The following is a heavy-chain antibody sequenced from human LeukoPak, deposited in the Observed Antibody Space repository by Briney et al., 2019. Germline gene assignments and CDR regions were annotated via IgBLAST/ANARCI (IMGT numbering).Heavy chain of an antibody. Sequence: PGGSLRLSCAASGFTFSSNSMNWVRQAPGKGLEWVSSISTSSSYIDYADSVKGRFTISRDNAKNSLYSQMNSLRADDTAVYYCAKDTDPGVFDYWGQGTLVTVSS. CDR1: GFTFSSNS. CDR2: ISTSSSYI. CDR3: AKDTDPGVFDY. J-gene: IGHJ4*02. V-gene: IGHV3-21*01. D-gene: IGHD7-27*01.